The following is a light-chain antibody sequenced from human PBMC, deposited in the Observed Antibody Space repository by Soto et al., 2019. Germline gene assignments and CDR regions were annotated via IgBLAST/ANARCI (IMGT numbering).Light chain of an antibody. CDR2: DVS. CDR3: CSYAGSYTGV. CDR1: SSDVGGYNY. J-gene: IGLJ1*01. Sequence: QSVLTQLRSVSGSPGQSVTISCTGTSSDVGGYNYVSWYQQHPGKAPKLMIYDVSKRPSGVPDRFSGSKSGNTASLTISGLQAEDEADYYCCSYAGSYTGVFGTGTKVTVL. V-gene: IGLV2-11*01.